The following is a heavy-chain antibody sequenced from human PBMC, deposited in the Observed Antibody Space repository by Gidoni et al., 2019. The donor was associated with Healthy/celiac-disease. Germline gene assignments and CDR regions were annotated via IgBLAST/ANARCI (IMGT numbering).Heavy chain of an antibody. CDR1: GCTFSSYG. V-gene: IGHV3-33*01. D-gene: IGHD2-8*01. CDR3: ARDIVLMVYAMPHYYGMDV. CDR2: IWYDGSNK. Sequence: QVQLVESGGGVVQPGRSLRLSCAASGCTFSSYGMHWVRQAPGKGLEWVAVIWYDGSNKYYADSVKGRFTISRDNSKNTLYLQMNSLRAEDTAVYYCARDIVLMVYAMPHYYGMDVWGQGTTVTVSS. J-gene: IGHJ6*02.